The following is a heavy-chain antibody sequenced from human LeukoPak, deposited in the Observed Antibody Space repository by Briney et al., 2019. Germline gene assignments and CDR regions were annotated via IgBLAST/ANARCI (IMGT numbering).Heavy chain of an antibody. D-gene: IGHD3-16*01. CDR1: GDSSSNSLYY. CDR3: AGDERRGTYGHWFDP. CDR2: IDYSGST. J-gene: IGHJ5*02. V-gene: IGHV4-39*07. Sequence: SETLSLTCTVSGDSSSNSLYYWGWVRQPPGKGLEWIGTIDYSGSTYYNPSLKSRATISIDTSKNQFSLTLSPVTAADTAIYYCAGDERRGTYGHWFDPWGQGTLVTVSS.